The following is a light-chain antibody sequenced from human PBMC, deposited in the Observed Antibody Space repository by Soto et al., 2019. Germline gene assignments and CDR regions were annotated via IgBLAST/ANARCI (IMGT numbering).Light chain of an antibody. CDR2: KAS. Sequence: EIQITQSPPTLSASAGDRVTITCLASESISSWLAWYQQKPGKAPKLLMYKASSLESGVPSRFSGSGSGTEFTLTISSLQPDDLSTDYCQKYNSYSWTGGQGTKVDIK. CDR3: QKYNSYSWT. J-gene: IGKJ1*01. CDR1: ESISSW. V-gene: IGKV1-5*03.